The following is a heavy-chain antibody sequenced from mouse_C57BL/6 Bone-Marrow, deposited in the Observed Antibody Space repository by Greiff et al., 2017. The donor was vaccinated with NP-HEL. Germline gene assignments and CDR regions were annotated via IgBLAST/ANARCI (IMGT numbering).Heavy chain of an antibody. CDR2: ISSGGSYT. CDR3: ARHGGNYDYAIDY. CDR1: GFTFSSYG. V-gene: IGHV5-6*01. Sequence: EVKVVESGGDLVKPGGSLKLSCAASGFTFSSYGMSWVRQTPDKRLEWVATISSGGSYTYYTDSVKGRFTISRDNAKNTLYLQMSSLKSEDTAMYYCARHGGNYDYAIDYWGQGTSVTVSS. D-gene: IGHD2-1*01. J-gene: IGHJ4*01.